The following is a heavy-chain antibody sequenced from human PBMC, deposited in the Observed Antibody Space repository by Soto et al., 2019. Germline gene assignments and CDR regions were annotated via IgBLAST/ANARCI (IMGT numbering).Heavy chain of an antibody. D-gene: IGHD2-15*01. Sequence: PSETLSLTCTVSGGSISSGGNYWSWIRQHPGKGLEWIGYTYYSGSTYYNPSLKRRVTISVDTSKNQFSLKLSFVIAADTAVYHCARLNRDIVLGHDAFDIWGQGTMVTVSS. V-gene: IGHV4-31*03. CDR1: GGSISSGGNY. J-gene: IGHJ3*02. CDR3: ARLNRDIVLGHDAFDI. CDR2: TYYSGST.